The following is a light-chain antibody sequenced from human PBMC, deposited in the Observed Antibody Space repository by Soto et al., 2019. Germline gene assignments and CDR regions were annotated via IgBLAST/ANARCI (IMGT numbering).Light chain of an antibody. CDR3: QQYGVTPPNT. V-gene: IGKV3-20*01. Sequence: EIVMTQSPDTLSLSPGETATLSCRASQSVSSNYVAWFHQKPGQAPRLLIYGPSTRATGIPDRFSGSGSGTDFTLTISGLEPEDFALYYCQQYGVTPPNTFGGGTKVDIK. J-gene: IGKJ4*01. CDR1: QSVSSNY. CDR2: GPS.